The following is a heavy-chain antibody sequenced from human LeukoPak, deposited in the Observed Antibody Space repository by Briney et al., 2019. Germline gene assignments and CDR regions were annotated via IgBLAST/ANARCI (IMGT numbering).Heavy chain of an antibody. CDR1: GGSISSGGYF. D-gene: IGHD1-1*01. V-gene: IGHV4-31*03. J-gene: IGHJ4*02. Sequence: SETLSLTCTVSGGSISSGGYFWTWIRQHPGKGLEWIGSISYSGSTYYNPSLKSRVAISVDSSKNQFSLKLSSVTAADTAVYYCARADNLNVFDYWGQGTLVTVSS. CDR2: ISYSGST. CDR3: ARADNLNVFDY.